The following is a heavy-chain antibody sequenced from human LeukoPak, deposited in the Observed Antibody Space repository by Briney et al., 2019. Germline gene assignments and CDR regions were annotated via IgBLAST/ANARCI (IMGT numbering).Heavy chain of an antibody. CDR1: GGSISSGNHY. Sequence: SETLSLTCIVSGGSISSGNHYWDWIRQSPGKDLEWIGSIHYGGRTSYNPSLKSPVTISVDTSKNQFSLKLSSVTAADTAVYYCARACLSFGCYYYYYGMDVWGQGTTVTVSS. CDR3: ARACLSFGCYYYYYGMDV. V-gene: IGHV4-39*07. CDR2: IHYGGRT. D-gene: IGHD3-10*01. J-gene: IGHJ6*02.